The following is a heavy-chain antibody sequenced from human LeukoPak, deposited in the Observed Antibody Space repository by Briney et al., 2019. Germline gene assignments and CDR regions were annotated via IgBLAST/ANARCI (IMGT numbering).Heavy chain of an antibody. D-gene: IGHD6-6*01. V-gene: IGHV3-30*02. CDR1: GFTFSSYG. J-gene: IGHJ4*02. CDR2: IRYDGSNK. CDR3: AKDRCIAARLSFCYSDY. Sequence: SGGSLRLSCAASGFTFSSYGMHWVRQAPGKGLEWVAFIRYDGSNKYYADSVKGRFTVSRDNSKNTLYLQMNSLRAEDTAVYYCAKDRCIAARLSFCYSDYWGQGTLVTASS.